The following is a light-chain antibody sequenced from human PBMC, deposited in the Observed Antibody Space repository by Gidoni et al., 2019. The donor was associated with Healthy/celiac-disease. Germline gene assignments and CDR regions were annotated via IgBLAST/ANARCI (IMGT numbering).Light chain of an antibody. CDR3: QQRSNWPPVT. J-gene: IGKJ2*01. Sequence: EIVLTQSPATLSLSPWERATLSCRASQSVSSYLAWYQQKPGQAPRLLIKYASNRATGIPARFSGSGSGTDFTLTISSLEPEDCAVYYCQQRSNWPPVTFGQGTKLEIK. CDR1: QSVSSY. CDR2: YAS. V-gene: IGKV3-11*01.